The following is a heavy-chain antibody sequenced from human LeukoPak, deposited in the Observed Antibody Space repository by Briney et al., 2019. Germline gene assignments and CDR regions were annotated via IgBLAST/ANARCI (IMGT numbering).Heavy chain of an antibody. J-gene: IGHJ4*02. D-gene: IGHD2-2*01. CDR2: IIPIFGTA. V-gene: IGHV1-69*06. CDR3: AGGRTDIVVVPATLRNYYFDY. Sequence: SVKVSCKASGGTFSSYAISWVRQAPGQGLEWMGGIIPIFGTANYAQKFQGRVTITADKSTSTAYMELSSLRSEYTAVYYCAGGRTDIVVVPATLRNYYFDYWGQGTLVTVSS. CDR1: GGTFSSYA.